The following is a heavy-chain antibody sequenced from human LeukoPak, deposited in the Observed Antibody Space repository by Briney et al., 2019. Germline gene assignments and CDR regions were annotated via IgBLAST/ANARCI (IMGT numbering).Heavy chain of an antibody. Sequence: SETLSLTCAVSGGSISSSNWWSWVRQPPGKGLEWIGEIYHSGSTNYNPSLKSRVTISVDKSKNQFSLKLSSVTAADTAVYYCARLYCSSTSCPNWFDPWGQGTLVTVSS. V-gene: IGHV4-4*02. CDR1: GGSISSSNW. CDR3: ARLYCSSTSCPNWFDP. J-gene: IGHJ5*02. D-gene: IGHD2-2*01. CDR2: IYHSGST.